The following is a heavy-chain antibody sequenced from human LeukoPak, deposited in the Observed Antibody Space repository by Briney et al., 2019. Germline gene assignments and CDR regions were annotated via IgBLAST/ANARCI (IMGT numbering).Heavy chain of an antibody. Sequence: PGGSLRLSCAASGFTFSSYAMSWVRQAPGKGLEWVAGISYDGNNKYYAESVKGRFTISRDNSKNTLYLQMNSLRAEDTAVYYCAKDWVVRGVISYWGQGTLVTVSS. J-gene: IGHJ4*02. V-gene: IGHV3-30*18. CDR2: ISYDGNNK. CDR3: AKDWVVRGVISY. D-gene: IGHD3-10*01. CDR1: GFTFSSYA.